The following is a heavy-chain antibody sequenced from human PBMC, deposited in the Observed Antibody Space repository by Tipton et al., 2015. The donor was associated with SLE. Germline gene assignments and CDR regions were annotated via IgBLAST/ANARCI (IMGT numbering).Heavy chain of an antibody. CDR3: ARDPNGGYGSFDY. CDR2: INTGGGT. CDR1: GGSITSSSYF. V-gene: IGHV4-39*07. Sequence: TLSLTCTVSGGSITSSSYFWGWIRQSPGKGLEWIGNINTGGGTYRNPSLMSRVTISVDTSKTQFSLIVTSVTAADTAVYYCARDPNGGYGSFDYWGLGALVTVSS. D-gene: IGHD7-27*01. J-gene: IGHJ4*02.